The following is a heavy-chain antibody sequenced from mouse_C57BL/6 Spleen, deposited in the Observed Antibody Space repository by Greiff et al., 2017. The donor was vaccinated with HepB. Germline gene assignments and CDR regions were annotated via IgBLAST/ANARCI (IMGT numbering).Heavy chain of an antibody. D-gene: IGHD2-14*01. V-gene: IGHV6-3*01. J-gene: IGHJ4*01. CDR2: IRLKSDNYAT. Sequence: EVKLVESGGGLVQPGGSMKLSCVASGFTFSNYWMNWVRQSPEKGLEWVAQIRLKSDNYATHYAESVKGRFTISRDDSKSSVYLQMNNLRAEDTGIYYCTGRYVKLGREEGYAMDYWGQGTSVTVSS. CDR1: GFTFSNYW. CDR3: TGRYVKLGREEGYAMDY.